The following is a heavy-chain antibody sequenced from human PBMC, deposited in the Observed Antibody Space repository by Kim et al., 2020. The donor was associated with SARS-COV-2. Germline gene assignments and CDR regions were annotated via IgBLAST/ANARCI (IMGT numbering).Heavy chain of an antibody. CDR1: GFTFDDYG. J-gene: IGHJ4*02. CDR2: INWNGGST. CDR3: AREVTQGIFDY. D-gene: IGHD2-21*02. V-gene: IGHV3-20*01. Sequence: GGSMRLSCAASGFTFDDYGMSWVRQAPGKGLEWVSGINWNGGSTGYADSVKGRFTISRDNAKNSLYLQMNSLRAEDTALYHCAREVTQGIFDYWGQGTLVTVSS.